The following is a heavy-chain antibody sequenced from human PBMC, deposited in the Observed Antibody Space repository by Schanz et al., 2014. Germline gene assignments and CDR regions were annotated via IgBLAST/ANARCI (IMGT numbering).Heavy chain of an antibody. CDR3: VRDAGRDGYNLAFDV. Sequence: QVQLVESGGGLVQPGRSLRLSCAASGFTFSRSGMHWVRQAPGKGLECVSVLYTGGSTFYAESVRGRFFISRDSSKNTLFLHMNSLRAEDTAVYYCVRDAGRDGYNLAFDVWGQGTLVTVSS. CDR1: GFTFSRSG. V-gene: IGHV3-NL1*01. CDR2: LYTGGST. J-gene: IGHJ3*01. D-gene: IGHD1-1*01.